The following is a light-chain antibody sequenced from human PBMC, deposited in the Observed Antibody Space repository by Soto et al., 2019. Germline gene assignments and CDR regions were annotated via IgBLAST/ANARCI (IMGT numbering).Light chain of an antibody. CDR3: QQYGSSPIT. J-gene: IGKJ5*01. CDR2: GAS. Sequence: EIVMTQSPATLSVSPGERVTLSFRASQSVSSRLAWYQQKPGQAPRLLIYGASIRATGIPARFSGSGSGTDFTLTISRLEPEDFALYYCQQYGSSPITFGQGTRLEIK. V-gene: IGKV3-20*01. CDR1: QSVSSR.